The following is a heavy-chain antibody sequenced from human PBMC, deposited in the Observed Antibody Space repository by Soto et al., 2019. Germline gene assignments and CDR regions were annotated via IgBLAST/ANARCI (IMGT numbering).Heavy chain of an antibody. CDR1: GGSFSSYA. V-gene: IGHV1-69*01. Sequence: QVQLVQSGAEVKKPGSSVKVSCKASGGSFSSYAITWVRQAPGQALEWMGGIIVLFGTANYAQNFQGRVTITADDPTSTAYMELSSLRSEDTAVYYCARTACESISCSHYFNDGMDVWGQGTTVTVSS. J-gene: IGHJ6*02. D-gene: IGHD2-2*01. CDR2: IIVLFGTA. CDR3: ARTACESISCSHYFNDGMDV.